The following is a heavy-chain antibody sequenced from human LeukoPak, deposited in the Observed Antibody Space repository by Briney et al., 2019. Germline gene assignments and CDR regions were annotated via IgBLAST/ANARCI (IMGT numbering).Heavy chain of an antibody. Sequence: PGGSLRLSCAASGFSLSIYDMVWVRQAPGKGLEWIASTGLSSSYIGYADPVNGRFTISRDNGENSVYLQMNSLRAEDTAVYFCARERSYCSGATCSLDLWGQGTLVTVSS. CDR3: ARERSYCSGATCSLDL. D-gene: IGHD2-15*01. CDR1: GFSLSIYD. J-gene: IGHJ5*02. CDR2: TGLSSSYI. V-gene: IGHV3-21*01.